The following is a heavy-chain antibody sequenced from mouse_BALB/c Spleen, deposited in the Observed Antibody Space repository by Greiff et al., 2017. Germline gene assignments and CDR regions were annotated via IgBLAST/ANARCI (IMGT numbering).Heavy chain of an antibody. J-gene: IGHJ4*01. V-gene: IGHV1-7*01. CDR3: ARSLAYPKGDYYAMDY. CDR2: INPSTGYT. Sequence: QVQLKQSGAELAKPGASVKMSCKASGYTFTSYWMHWVKQRPGQGLEWIGYINPSTGYTEYNQKFKDKATLTADKSSSTAYMQLSSLTSEDSAVYYCARSLAYPKGDYYAMDYWGQGTSVTVSS. D-gene: IGHD6-5*01. CDR1: GYTFTSYW.